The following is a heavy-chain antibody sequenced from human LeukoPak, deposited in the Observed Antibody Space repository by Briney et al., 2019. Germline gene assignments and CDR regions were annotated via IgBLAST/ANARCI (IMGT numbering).Heavy chain of an antibody. D-gene: IGHD1-26*01. CDR3: ARAWREWESDAFDI. CDR1: GFTFSSYS. J-gene: IGHJ3*02. V-gene: IGHV3-21*04. CDR2: ISSSSSYI. Sequence: GGSLRLSCAASGFTFSSYSMNWVRQAPGKGLEWVSSISSSSSYIYYADSVKGRFTISRDNAKNSLYLQMNSLRAEDTAVYYCARAWREWESDAFDIWGQGTMVTVSS.